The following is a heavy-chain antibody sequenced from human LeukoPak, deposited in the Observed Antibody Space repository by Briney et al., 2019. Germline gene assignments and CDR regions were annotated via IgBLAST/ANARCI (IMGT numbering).Heavy chain of an antibody. CDR1: GGSISSSSYY. D-gene: IGHD5-24*01. Sequence: NPSETLSLTCTVSGGSISSSSYYWGWIRQPPGKGLEWIGSIYYSGSTYYNPSLKSRVTISVDTSKNQFSLKLSSVTAADTAVYYCARDSGAGKAQRRDGYKPMDVWGKGTTVTVSS. V-gene: IGHV4-39*07. CDR2: IYYSGST. CDR3: ARDSGAGKAQRRDGYKPMDV. J-gene: IGHJ6*03.